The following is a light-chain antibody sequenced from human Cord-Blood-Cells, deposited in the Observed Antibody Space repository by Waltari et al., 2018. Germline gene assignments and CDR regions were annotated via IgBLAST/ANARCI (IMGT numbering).Light chain of an antibody. J-gene: IGLJ3*02. CDR1: SSDVGGYNN. CDR2: DVS. Sequence: QSALTQPRSVSGSPGQSVTISCTGTSSDVGGYNNVSWYQQRPGKAPKLMIYDVSKRPSGFPDRFSGSKSGNTASLTISGLQAEDEADYYCCSYAGSYTVFGGGTKLTVL. CDR3: CSYAGSYTV. V-gene: IGLV2-11*01.